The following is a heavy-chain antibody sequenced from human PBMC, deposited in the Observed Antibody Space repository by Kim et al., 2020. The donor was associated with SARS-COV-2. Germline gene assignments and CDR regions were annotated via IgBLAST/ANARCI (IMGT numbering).Heavy chain of an antibody. J-gene: IGHJ3*02. V-gene: IGHV3-33*01. Sequence: ADSEKGRFTISRDNSKNTLYLQMNSLRAEDTAVYYCAREDYGGNPAALDIWGQGTMVTVSS. D-gene: IGHD4-17*01. CDR3: AREDYGGNPAALDI.